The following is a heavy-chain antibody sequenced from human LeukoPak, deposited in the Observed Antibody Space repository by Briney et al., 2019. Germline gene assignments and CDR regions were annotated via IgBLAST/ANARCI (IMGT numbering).Heavy chain of an antibody. CDR3: ARDADGSGTLLDY. CDR2: ISGDTGNT. CDR1: GYTFTTYG. Sequence: ASVTVSCKASGYTFTTYGITWVRQAPGHGLEWMGWISGDTGNTRYAQKFQGRLTMTTETSTRIVFMDLRSLTYDDTAVYYCARDADGSGTLLDYWGQGTLVIVSS. V-gene: IGHV1-18*01. J-gene: IGHJ4*02. D-gene: IGHD3-10*01.